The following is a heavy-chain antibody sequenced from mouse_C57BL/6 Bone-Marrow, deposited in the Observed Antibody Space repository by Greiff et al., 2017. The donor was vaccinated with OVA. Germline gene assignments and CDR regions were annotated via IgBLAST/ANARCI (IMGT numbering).Heavy chain of an antibody. CDR3: ARRMGY. V-gene: IGHV1-55*01. CDR1: GYTFTSYW. Sequence: QVHVKQSGAELVKPGASVKMSCKASGYTFTSYWITWVKQRPGQGLEWIGDIYPGSGSTNYNEKFKSKATLTVDTSSSTAYMQLSSLTSEDSAVYYCARRMGYWGQGTTLTVSS. CDR2: IYPGSGST. J-gene: IGHJ2*01. D-gene: IGHD2-3*01.